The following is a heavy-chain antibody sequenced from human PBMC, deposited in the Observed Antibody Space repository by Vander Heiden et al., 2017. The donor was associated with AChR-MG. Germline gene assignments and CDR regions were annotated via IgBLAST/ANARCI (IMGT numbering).Heavy chain of an antibody. J-gene: IGHJ6*02. D-gene: IGHD3-16*02. CDR1: GFSLSTSGVG. V-gene: IGHV2-5*02. Sequence: QITLKESGPTLVKPTQTLTLTCTFSGFSLSTSGVGVGWIRQPPGKALEWLALIYWDDDKRYSPSLKSRLTITKDTSKNQVVLTMTNMDPVDTATYYCAHSPSMITFGGVIVIPDYYGMDVWGQGTTVTVSS. CDR3: AHSPSMITFGGVIVIPDYYGMDV. CDR2: IYWDDDK.